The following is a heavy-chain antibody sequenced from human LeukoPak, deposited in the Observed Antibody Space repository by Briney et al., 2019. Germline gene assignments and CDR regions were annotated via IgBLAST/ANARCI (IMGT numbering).Heavy chain of an antibody. CDR3: AKDVLRYFDWAPTVPDACDI. V-gene: IGHV3-23*01. CDR1: GFTFSSYA. CDR2: ISGSGGST. Sequence: GGSLRLSCAASGFTFSSYAMSWVRQAPGKGLEWVSAISGSGGSTYYADSVKGRFTISRDNSKNTLYLQMNSLRAEDTAVYYCAKDVLRYFDWAPTVPDACDIWGQGTMVTVSS. D-gene: IGHD3-9*01. J-gene: IGHJ3*02.